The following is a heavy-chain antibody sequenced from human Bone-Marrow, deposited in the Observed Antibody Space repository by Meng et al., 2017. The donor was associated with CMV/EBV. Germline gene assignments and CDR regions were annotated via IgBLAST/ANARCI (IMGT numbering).Heavy chain of an antibody. V-gene: IGHV1-2*02. J-gene: IGHJ5*02. CDR2: INPDSGDT. D-gene: IGHD3-10*01. CDR1: YTFTAYY. CDR3: ARGGITMVRGVIYWFDP. Sequence: YTFTAYYMHWVRQAPRHGLEWMGWINPDSGDTHYAREFQGRVTMTRDTSINSAYMELSRLRSEDTAVYYCARGGITMVRGVIYWFDPWGQGTLVTVSS.